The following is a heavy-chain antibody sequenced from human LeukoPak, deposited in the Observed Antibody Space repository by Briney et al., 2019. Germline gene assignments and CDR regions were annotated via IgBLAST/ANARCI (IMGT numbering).Heavy chain of an antibody. V-gene: IGHV3-23*01. D-gene: IGHD3-22*01. CDR3: ARDDTHYGSSGSFYDAFDV. CDR1: GFTFSSYG. CDR2: FSGSGDNT. Sequence: GGSLRLSCAASGFTFSSYGMSWVRQTPGKGLEWVSTFSGSGDNTYYADSVKGRFTISRDNAKNSLYLQMNSLRAEDTAVYYCARDDTHYGSSGSFYDAFDVWGQGTMVTVSS. J-gene: IGHJ3*01.